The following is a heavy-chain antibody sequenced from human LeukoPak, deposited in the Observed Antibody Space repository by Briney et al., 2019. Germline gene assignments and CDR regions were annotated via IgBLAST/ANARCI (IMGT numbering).Heavy chain of an antibody. J-gene: IGHJ4*02. V-gene: IGHV6-1*01. CDR3: AREPYYDFWSGHLNY. Sequence: SQTLSLTCAISGDSVSSNSAAWNWIRQSPSRGLEWLGRTYYRSKWYNDYAVSVKSRITINPDTSKNQFSLQLNSVSPEDTAVYYCAREPYYDFWSGHLNYWGQGTLVTVSS. CDR1: GDSVSSNSAA. D-gene: IGHD3-3*01. CDR2: TYYRSKWYN.